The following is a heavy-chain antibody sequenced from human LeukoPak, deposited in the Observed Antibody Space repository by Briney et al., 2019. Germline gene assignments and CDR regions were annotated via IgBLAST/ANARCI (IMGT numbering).Heavy chain of an antibody. J-gene: IGHJ6*02. D-gene: IGHD3-10*01. CDR3: ARGRPDYYGSGTYYPYYYGLDV. V-gene: IGHV3-30-3*01. CDR2: ISYDGSNK. Sequence: GGSLRLSCAASGFTFSSYAMHWVRQAPGKGLEWVAVISYDGSNKYYADSVKGRFTISRDNAKNSLFLQMNSLRADDTAVYYCARGRPDYYGSGTYYPYYYGLDVWGQGTSVTVSS. CDR1: GFTFSSYA.